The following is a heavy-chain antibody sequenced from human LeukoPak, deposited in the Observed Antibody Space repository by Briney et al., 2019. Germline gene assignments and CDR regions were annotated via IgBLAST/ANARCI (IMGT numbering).Heavy chain of an antibody. CDR2: IYYSGST. D-gene: IGHD3-22*01. CDR1: GGSISSSSYY. Sequence: SETLSLTCTVSGGSISSSSYYWGWIRQPPGKVLVWIGSIYYSGSTYYNPSLKSRVTISVDTSKNQFSLKLSSVTAADTAVFYCARHRMYYYDTSGRGVADAFDFWGQGTMVTVSS. J-gene: IGHJ3*01. CDR3: ARHRMYYYDTSGRGVADAFDF. V-gene: IGHV4-39*01.